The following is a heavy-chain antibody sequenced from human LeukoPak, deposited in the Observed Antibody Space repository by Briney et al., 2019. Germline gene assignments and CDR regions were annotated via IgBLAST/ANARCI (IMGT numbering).Heavy chain of an antibody. CDR2: INHSGST. CDR3: ARQNNYVWGSYRYYGPNLDY. J-gene: IGHJ4*02. Sequence: SETLSLTCAVYGGSFRGYYWSWIRQPPGKGLEWIGEINHSGSTNYNPSLKSRVTISVETSKNQFSLKLSSVTAADTAVYYCARQNNYVWGSYRYYGPNLDYWGQGTLVTVSS. V-gene: IGHV4-34*01. CDR1: GGSFRGYY. D-gene: IGHD3-16*02.